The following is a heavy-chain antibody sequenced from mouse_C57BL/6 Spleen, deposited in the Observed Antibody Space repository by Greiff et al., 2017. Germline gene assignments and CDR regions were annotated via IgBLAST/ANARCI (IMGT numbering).Heavy chain of an antibody. CDR2: ISSGSSTI. V-gene: IGHV5-17*01. D-gene: IGHD1-1*01. Sequence: EVQLVESGGGLVKPGGSLKLSCAASGFTFSDYGMHWVRQAPEKGLAWVAYISSGSSTIYYADTVKGRFTISRDNAKNTLFLQMTSLRSEDTAMYYCARGFYYYGSSYFDYWGQGTTLTVSS. J-gene: IGHJ2*01. CDR1: GFTFSDYG. CDR3: ARGFYYYGSSYFDY.